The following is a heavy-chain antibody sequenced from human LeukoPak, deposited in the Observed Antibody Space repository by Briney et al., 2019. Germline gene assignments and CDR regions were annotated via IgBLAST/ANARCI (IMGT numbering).Heavy chain of an antibody. CDR1: GGSISSYY. D-gene: IGHD5-24*01. CDR2: ITSGTRT. CDR3: AREMATIMGYYFDC. V-gene: IGHV3-53*01. J-gene: IGHJ4*02. Sequence: ETLSLTCTVSGGSISSYYWSWIRQPPGKGLEWVSGITSGTRTYYADSVKGRFAISRDNAKNSLYLQMSSLRAEDAAVYYCAREMATIMGYYFDCWGQGTLVTVSS.